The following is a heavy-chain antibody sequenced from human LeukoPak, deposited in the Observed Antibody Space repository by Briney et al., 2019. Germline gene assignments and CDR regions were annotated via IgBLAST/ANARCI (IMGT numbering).Heavy chain of an antibody. D-gene: IGHD3-9*01. Sequence: GSLRLSCAASGFTFSSYWVSWVRQAPGKGLEWVANIKQDGSEKYYVDSVKGRFTISRDNAKNSLYLQMNSLRAEDTAMYYCARDGRYFDWSFDYWGQGTLVTVSS. CDR2: IKQDGSEK. V-gene: IGHV3-7*01. CDR3: ARDGRYFDWSFDY. J-gene: IGHJ4*02. CDR1: GFTFSSYW.